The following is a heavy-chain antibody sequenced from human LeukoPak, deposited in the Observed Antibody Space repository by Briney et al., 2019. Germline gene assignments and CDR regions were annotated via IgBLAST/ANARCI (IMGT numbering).Heavy chain of an antibody. Sequence: PSETLSLTCAVYGGSFSGYYWSWIRQPPGKGLEWIGEINHSGSTNYNPSLKSRVTISVDTSKNQFSLKLSSVTAADMAVYYCARGPVEFDYWGQGTLVTVSS. D-gene: IGHD1-1*01. CDR3: ARGPVEFDY. J-gene: IGHJ4*02. CDR2: INHSGST. CDR1: GGSFSGYY. V-gene: IGHV4-34*01.